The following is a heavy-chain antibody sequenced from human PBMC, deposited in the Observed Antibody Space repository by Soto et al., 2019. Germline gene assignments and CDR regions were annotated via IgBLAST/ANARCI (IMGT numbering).Heavy chain of an antibody. CDR1: EFIFSDYA. V-gene: IGHV3-23*01. CDR3: AKDSFSRNGIYDPIDV. D-gene: IGHD3-3*02. J-gene: IGHJ3*01. Sequence: GGSLRLCCVASEFIFSDYAMSWVRQAPGKGPEWVSVIGGDGYKPEYADSVKGRFTVSRDNSKNMLYLQMDSLRVDDTAVYYCAKDSFSRNGIYDPIDVWGQATMVTVSS. CDR2: IGGDGYKP.